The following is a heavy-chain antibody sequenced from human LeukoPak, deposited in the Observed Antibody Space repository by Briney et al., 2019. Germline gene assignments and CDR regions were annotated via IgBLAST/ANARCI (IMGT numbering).Heavy chain of an antibody. CDR2: IYYSGST. D-gene: IGHD3-3*01. CDR1: GGSISSHY. V-gene: IGHV4-59*11. Sequence: SETLSLTCTVSGGSISSHYWSWIRQPPGKGLEWIGYIYYSGSTNYNPSLKSRVTISVDTSKNQFSLKLSSVTAADTAVYYCARLNDFWSGYTLPYYLDYWGQGTLVTVSS. CDR3: ARLNDFWSGYTLPYYLDY. J-gene: IGHJ4*02.